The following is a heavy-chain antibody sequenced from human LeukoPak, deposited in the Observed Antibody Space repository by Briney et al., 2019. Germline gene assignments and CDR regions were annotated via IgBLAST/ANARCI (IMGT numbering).Heavy chain of an antibody. J-gene: IGHJ4*02. CDR1: GGSFSSSNW. CDR3: ARGGSGWSFFDY. V-gene: IGHV4-4*02. D-gene: IGHD6-19*01. Sequence: SETLSLTCAVSGGSFSSSNWWSWVRQPPGKGLEWIGEIYHSESTNYNPSLKSRVTISVDKSKNQFSLKLSSVTAADTAVYYCARGGSGWSFFDYWGQGTLVTVSS. CDR2: IYHSEST.